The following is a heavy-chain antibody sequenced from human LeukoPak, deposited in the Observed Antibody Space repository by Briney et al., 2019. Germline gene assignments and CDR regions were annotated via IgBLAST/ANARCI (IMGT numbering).Heavy chain of an antibody. CDR3: ARVLRYYDILSKPFDY. Sequence: SVKVSCKASGYTFSGYYIHWVRQAPGHGLEWMGRINPNSGGTNYAQKFQGRVTLTRDTSINTAYMELSRLRSDDTAVYYCARVLRYYDILSKPFDYWGQGTLVTVSS. CDR1: GYTFSGYY. V-gene: IGHV1-2*06. CDR2: INPNSGGT. J-gene: IGHJ4*02. D-gene: IGHD3-9*01.